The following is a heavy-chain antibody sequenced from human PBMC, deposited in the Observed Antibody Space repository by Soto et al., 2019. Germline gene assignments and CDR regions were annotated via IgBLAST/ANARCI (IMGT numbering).Heavy chain of an antibody. D-gene: IGHD1-26*01. CDR1: GFTFSTYS. J-gene: IGHJ4*02. CDR3: GRYINFCPSRSGVDF. V-gene: IGHV3-21*01. Sequence: GGSLRLSCAASGFTFSTYSMNWVRQAPGKGLEWVSSITSNNNYIHYAASVEGRFTISRDNAKNSLYLQMNSLRVEDTAVYYCGRYINFCPSRSGVDFSGPGTLVTVST. CDR2: ITSNNNYI.